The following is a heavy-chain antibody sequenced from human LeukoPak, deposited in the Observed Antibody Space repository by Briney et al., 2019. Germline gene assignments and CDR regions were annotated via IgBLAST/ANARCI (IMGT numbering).Heavy chain of an antibody. CDR2: ITGSGGST. D-gene: IGHD3-22*01. V-gene: IGHV3-23*01. CDR3: AKDICDSSAYCFDH. CDR1: GFTFSSYA. J-gene: IGHJ4*02. Sequence: GGSLRLSCAASGFTFSSYAMSWVRQAPGKGLEWVSDITGSGGSTYYADSVKGRFTISRDNSKNTLFLQMNSLRAEDTAVYYCAKDICDSSAYCFDHWGQGTLVTVSS.